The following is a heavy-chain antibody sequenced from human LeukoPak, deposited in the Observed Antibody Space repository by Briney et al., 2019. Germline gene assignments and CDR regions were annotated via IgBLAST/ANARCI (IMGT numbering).Heavy chain of an antibody. V-gene: IGHV3-23*01. CDR1: GFTISSYA. Sequence: GGSLRLSCAASGFTISSYAMNWVRQAPGKGLEWVSAISGSGGTTYYADSVKGRFSISRDNSKNTLYLQMSSLRAEDTAVYYCAKDRGSTIWYNWLDPWGQGTLVTVSS. J-gene: IGHJ5*02. CDR2: ISGSGGTT. D-gene: IGHD6-13*01. CDR3: AKDRGSTIWYNWLDP.